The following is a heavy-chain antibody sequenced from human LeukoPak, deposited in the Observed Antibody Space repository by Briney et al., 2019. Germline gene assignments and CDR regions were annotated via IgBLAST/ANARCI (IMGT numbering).Heavy chain of an antibody. Sequence: SQTLSLTCSVSNDSITSGSYYWTWIRQTPGKGLEWLGYIYFTGSTSYNPSLKSRITISLDTPKNQFSLNLSSLDAADTAVYFCARGLYSSTWFNWLDPWGPGILVTVSS. CDR2: IYFTGST. CDR3: ARGLYSSTWFNWLDP. J-gene: IGHJ5*02. V-gene: IGHV4-31*03. CDR1: NDSITSGSYY. D-gene: IGHD6-13*01.